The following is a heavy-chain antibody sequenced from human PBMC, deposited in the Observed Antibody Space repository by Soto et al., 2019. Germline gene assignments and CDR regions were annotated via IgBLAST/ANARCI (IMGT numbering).Heavy chain of an antibody. J-gene: IGHJ4*02. Sequence: ASVKVSCKASGYTFTSYDINWVRQATGQGLEWMGWMNPNSGNTGYAQKFQGRVTMTRNTSISTAYMELNSLRAEDTAVYYCAKSQINYYDSSPPGHWGQGTLVTVSS. CDR2: MNPNSGNT. V-gene: IGHV1-8*01. D-gene: IGHD3-22*01. CDR3: AKSQINYYDSSPPGH. CDR1: GYTFTSYD.